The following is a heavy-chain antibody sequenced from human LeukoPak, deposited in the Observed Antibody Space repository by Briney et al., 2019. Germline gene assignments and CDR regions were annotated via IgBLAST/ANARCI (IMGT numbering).Heavy chain of an antibody. J-gene: IGHJ4*02. CDR2: IYYSGTP. D-gene: IGHD5-12*01. V-gene: IGHV4-59*01. Sequence: PSETLSLTCTLPGGSISGYFWSSVRQPPGEGLEWIENIYYSGTPNYNPSPKSRVTISVDTSKNQSSLKLASVTTAATAVYYCARDRWLGYWGQGTLVTVSS. CDR1: GGSISGYF. CDR3: ARDRWLGY.